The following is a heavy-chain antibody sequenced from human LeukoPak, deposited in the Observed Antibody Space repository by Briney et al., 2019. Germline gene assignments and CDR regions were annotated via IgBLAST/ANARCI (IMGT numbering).Heavy chain of an antibody. Sequence: ASVKVSCKASGGTFSSYAISWVRQAPGQGLEWMGGIIPIFGTANYAQKFQGRVTITADESTSTAYMELSSLRSEDTAVYYCARGDYVWGSYRFNWFDPWGQGTLVTVSS. V-gene: IGHV1-69*13. CDR2: IIPIFGTA. D-gene: IGHD3-16*02. CDR1: GGTFSSYA. CDR3: ARGDYVWGSYRFNWFDP. J-gene: IGHJ5*02.